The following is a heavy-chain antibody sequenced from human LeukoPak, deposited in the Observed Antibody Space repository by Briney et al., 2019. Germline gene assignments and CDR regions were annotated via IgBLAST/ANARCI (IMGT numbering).Heavy chain of an antibody. D-gene: IGHD4/OR15-4a*01. CDR1: GFTFSSNY. J-gene: IGHJ3*02. Sequence: GGSLRLSCAASGFTFSSNYMSWVRQAPGKGLEWVSVIYSGGSTYYADSVKGRFTISRDNAKNSLYLQMNSLRVEDTAVYFCAREVQHASDIRGQGTMVTVSS. CDR2: IYSGGST. CDR3: AREVQHASDI. V-gene: IGHV3-66*01.